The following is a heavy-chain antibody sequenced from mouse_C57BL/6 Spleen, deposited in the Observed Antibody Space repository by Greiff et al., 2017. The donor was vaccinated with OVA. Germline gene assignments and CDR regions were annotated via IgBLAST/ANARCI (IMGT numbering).Heavy chain of an antibody. CDR2: IDPETGGT. CDR3: ANWASGVAY. CDR1: GYTFTDYE. D-gene: IGHD4-1*02. Sequence: QVQLQQSGAELVRPGASVTLSCKASGYTFTDYEMHWVKQTPVHGLAWIGAIDPETGGTAYNQKFKGKAILTADKSSRTAYMEPSGLSSVDSAVYFCANWASGVAYWGQGTLVTVSA. J-gene: IGHJ3*01. V-gene: IGHV1-15*01.